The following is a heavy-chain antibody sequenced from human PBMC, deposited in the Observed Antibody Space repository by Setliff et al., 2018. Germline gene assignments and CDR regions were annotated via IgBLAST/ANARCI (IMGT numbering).Heavy chain of an antibody. CDR2: ISPYYGST. D-gene: IGHD3-22*01. CDR3: VRGQGPRTVVAIPFDH. J-gene: IGHJ4*02. Sequence: VASVKVSCKTSGYSFTVFGISWVRQAPGQGLEWMGWISPYYGSTNYAQKFQGRVTMTTDTSTSTAYMELTSLTSDDTALYYCVRGQGPRTVVAIPFDHWGQGTLVTVSS. CDR1: GYSFTVFG. V-gene: IGHV1-18*01.